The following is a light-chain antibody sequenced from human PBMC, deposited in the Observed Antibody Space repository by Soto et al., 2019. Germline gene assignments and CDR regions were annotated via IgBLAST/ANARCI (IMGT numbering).Light chain of an antibody. Sequence: DIQMTQSPSSVSASVGDRFTITCRASQDISSWLAWYQQKPGKAPKIMIYAASSLQGGVPSRFSGSGSGTEFTLTISSLQPEDFATYYCQQASSFPPTFGQGTRLDIK. J-gene: IGKJ5*01. CDR1: QDISSW. V-gene: IGKV1-12*01. CDR3: QQASSFPPT. CDR2: AAS.